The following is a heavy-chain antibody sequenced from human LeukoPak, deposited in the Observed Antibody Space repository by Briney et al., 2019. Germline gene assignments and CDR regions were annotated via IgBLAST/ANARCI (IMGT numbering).Heavy chain of an antibody. J-gene: IGHJ4*02. Sequence: ASVKVSRKASGYTFTSYGISWVRQAPGQGLEGMGWISAYNGNTNYAQKLQGRVTMTTDTSTSTAYMELRSLRSDDTAVYYCARGQTVTTWGDEFDYWGQGTLVTVSS. V-gene: IGHV1-18*01. CDR1: GYTFTSYG. D-gene: IGHD4-17*01. CDR2: ISAYNGNT. CDR3: ARGQTVTTWGDEFDY.